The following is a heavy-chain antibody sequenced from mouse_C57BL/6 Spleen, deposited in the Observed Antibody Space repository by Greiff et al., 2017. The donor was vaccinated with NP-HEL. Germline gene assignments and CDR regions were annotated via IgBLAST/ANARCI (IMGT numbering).Heavy chain of an antibody. D-gene: IGHD2-4*01. CDR2: IYPGDGDT. CDR3: ARSGDYDEGFAY. CDR1: GYAFSSSW. J-gene: IGHJ3*01. Sequence: LQESGPELVKPGASVKISCKASGYAFSSSWMNWVKQRPGKGLEWIGRIYPGDGDTNYNGKFKGKATLTADKSSSTAYMQLSSLTSEDSAVYFCARSGDYDEGFAYWGQGTLVTVSA. V-gene: IGHV1-82*01.